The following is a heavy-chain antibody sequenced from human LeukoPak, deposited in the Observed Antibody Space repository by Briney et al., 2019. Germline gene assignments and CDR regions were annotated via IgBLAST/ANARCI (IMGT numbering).Heavy chain of an antibody. V-gene: IGHV1-2*02. D-gene: IGHD3-22*01. CDR1: GYTFTGYY. CDR3: AREDYYDSGSNDY. J-gene: IGHJ4*02. CDR2: INPNSGGT. Sequence: ASVKVSCKASGYTFTGYYMHWVRQAPGQGLEWMGWINPNSGGTKYAQKFQGRVTMTRDTSISTAYMELSRLRSDDAAVYYCAREDYYDSGSNDYWGQGTLVTVSS.